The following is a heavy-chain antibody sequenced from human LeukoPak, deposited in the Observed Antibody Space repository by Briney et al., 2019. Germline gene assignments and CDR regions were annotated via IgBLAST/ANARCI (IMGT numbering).Heavy chain of an antibody. D-gene: IGHD4-23*01. CDR3: AKDWGDYGGKQVLLSAFDY. Sequence: GGSLRLSCAASGFTFSSYGMHWVRQAPGKGLEWVAVIWYDGSNKYYAGSVKGRFTISRDNSKNTLYLQMNSLRAEDTAVYYCAKDWGDYGGKQVLLSAFDYWGQGTLVTVSS. V-gene: IGHV3-33*06. J-gene: IGHJ4*02. CDR1: GFTFSSYG. CDR2: IWYDGSNK.